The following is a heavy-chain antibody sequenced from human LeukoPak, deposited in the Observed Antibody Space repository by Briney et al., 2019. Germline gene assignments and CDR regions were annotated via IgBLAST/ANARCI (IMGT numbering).Heavy chain of an antibody. D-gene: IGHD2-21*02. CDR3: ARVLHDYYFDF. CDR2: ISYSGIA. CDR1: GGSISSGGYY. Sequence: SETLSLTCTVSGGSISSGGYYWSWIRQHPGKGLEWIGCISYSGIAYYNPSLKSRVIVSVDTSRNQFSLDLSSVTAADTALYYCARVLHDYYFDFWGQGTLVTVSS. V-gene: IGHV4-31*03. J-gene: IGHJ4*02.